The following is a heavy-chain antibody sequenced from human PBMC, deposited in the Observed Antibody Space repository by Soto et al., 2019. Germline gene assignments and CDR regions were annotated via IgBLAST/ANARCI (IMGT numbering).Heavy chain of an antibody. CDR3: ARGYCTANICDPWFDP. CDR1: GYAFSSYW. CDR2: IYPGDSDT. D-gene: IGHD2-8*02. Sequence: GESLKISCQGSGYAFSSYWIAWVRQMPGKGLEWMGIIYPGDSDTRYSPSFQGQVTISVDKSITTAYLQWSSLKASDTAMYYCARGYCTANICDPWFDPWGQGTLLTVSS. J-gene: IGHJ5*02. V-gene: IGHV5-51*01.